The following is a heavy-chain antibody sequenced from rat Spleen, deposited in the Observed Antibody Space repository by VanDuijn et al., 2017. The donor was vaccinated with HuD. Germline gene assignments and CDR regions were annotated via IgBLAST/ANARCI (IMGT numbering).Heavy chain of an antibody. D-gene: IGHD1-7*01. CDR1: GFTFSDYY. J-gene: IGHJ2*01. Sequence: EVQLVESDGGLVQPRRSLKLSCAASGFTFSDYYMAWVGQAPTKGLEWVATISYDGSSTYYRDSVKGRFTIYRDNAKSTLYLQMDSLRSEDTATYYCARHTMALIFFDYWGQGVMVTVSS. V-gene: IGHV5-29*01. CDR2: ISYDGSST. CDR3: ARHTMALIFFDY.